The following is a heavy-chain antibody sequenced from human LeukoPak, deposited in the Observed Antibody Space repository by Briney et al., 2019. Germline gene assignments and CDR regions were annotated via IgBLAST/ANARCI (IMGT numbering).Heavy chain of an antibody. D-gene: IGHD3-22*01. CDR2: IIPIFGTA. CDR1: GGTFNSYA. V-gene: IGHV1-69*13. CDR3: ARVYDSSGYYLDY. Sequence: SVKVSCKASGGTFNSYAISWVRQAPGQGLEWMGGIIPIFGTANYAQKFQGRVTITADESTSTAYMELSSLRSEDTAVYYCARVYDSSGYYLDYWGQGTLVTVSS. J-gene: IGHJ4*02.